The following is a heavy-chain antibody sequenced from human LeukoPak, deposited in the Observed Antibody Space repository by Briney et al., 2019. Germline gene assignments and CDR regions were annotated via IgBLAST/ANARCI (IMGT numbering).Heavy chain of an antibody. V-gene: IGHV3-21*01. CDR2: ISSSSSYI. J-gene: IGHJ3*02. Sequence: GGSLRLSCAASGFTFSSYSMNWVRQAPGKGLEWVSSISSSSSYIYYAAALKGRFTISRDNAKNSLYLQMNSLRAEATAVYYRARISDSSGYAGAFDIWGQGTMVTVSS. CDR1: GFTFSSYS. CDR3: ARISDSSGYAGAFDI. D-gene: IGHD3-22*01.